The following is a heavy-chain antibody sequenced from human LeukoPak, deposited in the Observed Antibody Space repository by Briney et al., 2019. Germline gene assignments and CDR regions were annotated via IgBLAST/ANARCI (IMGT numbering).Heavy chain of an antibody. CDR2: INHSGST. V-gene: IGHV4-34*01. CDR1: GGSFSGYY. Sequence: SETLSLTCAVHGGSFSGYYWSWIRQPPGKGLEWIGEINHSGSTNYNPSLKSRVTISVDTSKNQFSLKLSSVTAADTAVYYCARREYQLPPDYWGQGTLVTVSS. CDR3: ARREYQLPPDY. J-gene: IGHJ4*02. D-gene: IGHD2-2*01.